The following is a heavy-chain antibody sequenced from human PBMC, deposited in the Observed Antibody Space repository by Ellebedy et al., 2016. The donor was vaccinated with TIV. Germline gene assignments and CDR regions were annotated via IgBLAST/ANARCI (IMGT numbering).Heavy chain of an antibody. V-gene: IGHV4-59*01. CDR2: IYYSGST. CDR1: GGSISSYY. D-gene: IGHD5-18*01. J-gene: IGHJ6*02. Sequence: SETLSLTXTVSGGSISSYYWSWIRQPPGKGLEWIGYIYYSGSTNYNPSLKSRVTISVDTSKNQFSLKLSSVTAADTAVYYCARVGYGLLRYYYGMDVWGQGTTVTVSS. CDR3: ARVGYGLLRYYYGMDV.